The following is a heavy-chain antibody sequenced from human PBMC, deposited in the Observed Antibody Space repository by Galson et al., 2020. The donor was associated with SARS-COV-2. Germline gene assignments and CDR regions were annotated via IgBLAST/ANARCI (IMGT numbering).Heavy chain of an antibody. CDR3: ARSDSSGYYYGPYFEF. CDR2: ISSSGSTI. J-gene: IGHJ4*02. Sequence: PGGSLRLSCAASGFTFSSYEMNWVRQAPGKGLEWVSYISSSGSTIYYADSVKGRFTISRDNAKNSLYLQMNSLRAEDTAVYYCARSDSSGYYYGPYFEFWGQGTLVTVSS. D-gene: IGHD3-22*01. CDR1: GFTFSSYE. V-gene: IGHV3-48*03.